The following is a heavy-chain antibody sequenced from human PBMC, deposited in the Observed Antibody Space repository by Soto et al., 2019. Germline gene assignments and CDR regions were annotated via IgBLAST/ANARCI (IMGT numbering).Heavy chain of an antibody. D-gene: IGHD6-13*01. CDR2: INQSGFT. V-gene: IGHV4-34*01. CDR1: GGSFSGYY. CDR3: ARFPFDRSSWTNPRYFDY. Sequence: QVQLQQRGAGLLKPAETLSLTCAVYGGSFSGYYWTWIRQPPGKGLEWIGEINQSGFTNYNPSLESRVTMSVDTSRNQFSLRLRSVTAADTAVYYCARFPFDRSSWTNPRYFDYWGQGTLVTVSS. J-gene: IGHJ4*02.